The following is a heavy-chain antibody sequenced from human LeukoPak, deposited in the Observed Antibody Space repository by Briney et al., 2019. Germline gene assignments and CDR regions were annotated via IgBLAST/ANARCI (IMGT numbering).Heavy chain of an antibody. J-gene: IGHJ5*02. CDR3: AITLDADYSSSSWFDP. CDR2: ISAYNGNT. CDR1: GYTFTSYG. Sequence: ASVTVSCKASGYTFTSYGISWVRQAPGQGLEWMGWISAYNGNTNYAQKLQGRVTITTDTSTSTAYMELRSLRSDDTAVYYCAITLDADYSSSSWFDPWGQGTLVTVSS. V-gene: IGHV1-18*01. D-gene: IGHD6-6*01.